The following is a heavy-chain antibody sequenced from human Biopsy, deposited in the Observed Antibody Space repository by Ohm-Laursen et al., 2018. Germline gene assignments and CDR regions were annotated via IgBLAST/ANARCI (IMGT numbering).Heavy chain of an antibody. CDR1: GGSIGSFF. V-gene: IGHV4-59*01. J-gene: IGHJ2*01. D-gene: IGHD3-22*01. CDR3: ARDRGYYSDRTVPGYFDL. CDR2: VYYTGST. Sequence: SDTLSLTYTVSGGSIGSFFWSWIRQPPGKGLQWIGYVYYTGSTDYNPSLQSRVTISVDTSKNHFSLRLRSVTPADTAIYYCARDRGYYSDRTVPGYFDLWGRGTLVTVSS.